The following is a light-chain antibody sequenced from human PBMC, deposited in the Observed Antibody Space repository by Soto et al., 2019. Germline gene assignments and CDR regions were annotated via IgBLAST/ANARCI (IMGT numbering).Light chain of an antibody. CDR1: QSVSSSY. CDR3: QQYGSSPFT. V-gene: IGKV3-20*01. Sequence: EFVLTQSPGTLSLSPGERATLSCRASQSVSSSYLAWYQQKPGQAPRLLIYGASSRATGIPDRFSGSGSGTDFTLTSSRLEPEAFAVYYCQQYGSSPFTFGPGTKVDIK. CDR2: GAS. J-gene: IGKJ3*01.